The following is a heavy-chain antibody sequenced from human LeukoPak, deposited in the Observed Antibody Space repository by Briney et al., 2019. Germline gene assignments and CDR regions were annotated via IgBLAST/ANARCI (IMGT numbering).Heavy chain of an antibody. J-gene: IGHJ3*02. Sequence: GGSLRLSCAASGFTINTNFMSWVRQAPGKGLEWVSIIYSGGSTYYADSVKGRFTISRDNSKNTLYLQMNSLRAEDTAVYYCARDTDKDDSSGPGAFDIWGQGTMVTVSS. V-gene: IGHV3-66*02. CDR1: GFTINTNF. D-gene: IGHD3-22*01. CDR3: ARDTDKDDSSGPGAFDI. CDR2: IYSGGST.